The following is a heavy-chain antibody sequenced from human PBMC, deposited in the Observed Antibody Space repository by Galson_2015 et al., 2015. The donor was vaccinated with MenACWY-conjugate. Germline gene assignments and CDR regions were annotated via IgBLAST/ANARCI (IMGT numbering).Heavy chain of an antibody. Sequence: SLRLSCAASGFTFRTFPMSWVRQAPGKGLAWVSAISAGGSSTYYADSVKGRITISRDNSKSTLYLQMSSLRAEDTAVYYCAKDFYSRFDWWGQGTLVTVSS. V-gene: IGHV3-23*01. CDR2: ISAGGSST. J-gene: IGHJ4*02. D-gene: IGHD4-11*01. CDR3: AKDFYSRFDW. CDR1: GFTFRTFP.